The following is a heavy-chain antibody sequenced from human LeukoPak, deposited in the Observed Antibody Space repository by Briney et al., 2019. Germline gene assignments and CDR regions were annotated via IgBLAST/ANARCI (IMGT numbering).Heavy chain of an antibody. J-gene: IGHJ3*02. D-gene: IGHD4-23*01. CDR3: ATLTGGDDAFDI. Sequence: SQTLSLTCTVSGGSISSGSYYWNWIRQPAGKGLEWLGNIFTRGTTNYNASLASRLSISLDTAKNQFSLYLTSVTAADTAVYYCATLTGGDDAFDIWGQGTMVTVSS. CDR2: IFTRGTT. V-gene: IGHV4-61*09. CDR1: GGSISSGSYY.